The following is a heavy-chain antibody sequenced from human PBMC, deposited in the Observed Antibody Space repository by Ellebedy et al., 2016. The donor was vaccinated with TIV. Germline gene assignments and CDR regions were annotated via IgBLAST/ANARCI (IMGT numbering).Heavy chain of an antibody. V-gene: IGHV3-23*01. CDR2: LSRSGGSS. CDR3: ARDVSVDYFDSSGYSDY. J-gene: IGHJ4*02. CDR1: EFPVSSNY. D-gene: IGHD3-22*01. Sequence: PGGSLRLSCAASEFPVSSNYINWVRQAPGKGLEWVSSLSRSGGSSYYADSVTGRFTISRDNSKNTLYLHMNGLRAEDTAVYYCARDVSVDYFDSSGYSDYWGQGTLVTASS.